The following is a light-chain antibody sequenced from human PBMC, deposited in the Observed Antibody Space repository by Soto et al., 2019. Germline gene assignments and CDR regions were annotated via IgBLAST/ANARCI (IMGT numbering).Light chain of an antibody. CDR2: DVN. Sequence: QSVLNQPRSVSGSPGQSVTISCTGTSSDVGGYNYVSWYQQHPGQAPKLILYDVNKRPSGVPDRFSGSKSGNTASLTIVGLQADDEADYYCCSYAGSYTYVFGTGTKVNVL. J-gene: IGLJ1*01. CDR1: SSDVGGYNY. V-gene: IGLV2-11*01. CDR3: CSYAGSYTYV.